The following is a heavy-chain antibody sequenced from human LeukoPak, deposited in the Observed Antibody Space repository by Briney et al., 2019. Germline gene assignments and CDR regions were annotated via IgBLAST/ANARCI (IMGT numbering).Heavy chain of an antibody. D-gene: IGHD2-15*01. CDR2: IRGSGDTT. Sequence: GGSLRLSCAASGFTFSSYAMSWVRQAPGRGLEWVSGIRGSGDTTYYADSVKGRFTISRDNSKNTLYLQMNSLRAEDTAVYYCAKDGVLGYCSGGSCYSDYWGQGTLVTVSS. CDR1: GFTFSSYA. V-gene: IGHV3-23*01. CDR3: AKDGVLGYCSGGSCYSDY. J-gene: IGHJ4*02.